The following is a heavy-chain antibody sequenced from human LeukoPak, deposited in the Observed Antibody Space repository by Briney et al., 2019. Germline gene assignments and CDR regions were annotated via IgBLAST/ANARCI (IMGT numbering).Heavy chain of an antibody. CDR3: ARWEVGATTFDP. CDR2: IYYSGST. V-gene: IGHV4-59*08. D-gene: IGHD1-26*01. J-gene: IGHJ5*02. CDR1: GGSISSYY. Sequence: PSETLSLTCTVSGGSISSYYWSWLRQPPGKGLEWIGYIYYSGSTNYNPSLKSRVTISVDTSKNQFSLKLSSVTAADTAVYYCARWEVGATTFDPWGQGTLVTVSS.